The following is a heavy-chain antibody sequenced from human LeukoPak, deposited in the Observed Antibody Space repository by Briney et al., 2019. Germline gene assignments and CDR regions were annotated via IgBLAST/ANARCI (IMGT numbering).Heavy chain of an antibody. CDR2: INHSGST. CDR1: GASLSGYY. Sequence: SETLSLTCAVYGASLSGYYWSWIRQPPGKGLEWIGEINHSGSTNYNPSLKSRVTISVDTSKNQFSLKLSSVTAADTAVYYCAKSGLRGYSYQYYYYYYYMDVWGKGTTVTVSS. V-gene: IGHV4-34*01. D-gene: IGHD5-18*01. J-gene: IGHJ6*03. CDR3: AKSGLRGYSYQYYYYYYYMDV.